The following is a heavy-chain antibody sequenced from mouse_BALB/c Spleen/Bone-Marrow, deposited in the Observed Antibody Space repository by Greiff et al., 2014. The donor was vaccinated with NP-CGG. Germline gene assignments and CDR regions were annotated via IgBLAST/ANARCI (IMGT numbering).Heavy chain of an antibody. D-gene: IGHD2-1*01. CDR3: AIYYGNYYAMDY. Sequence: EVQLVESGAELVKPGASVKLSCTASGFNIKDTYMHWVKQRPEQGLEWIGRIDPANGNTKYDTKFQGKATITADTSSNTAYLQLSSLTSEDTAVYYCAIYYGNYYAMDYWGQGTSVTVSS. CDR1: GFNIKDTY. J-gene: IGHJ4*01. V-gene: IGHV14-3*02. CDR2: IDPANGNT.